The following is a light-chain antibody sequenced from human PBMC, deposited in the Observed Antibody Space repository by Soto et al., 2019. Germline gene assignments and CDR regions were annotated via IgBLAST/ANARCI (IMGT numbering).Light chain of an antibody. J-gene: IGLJ1*01. CDR2: QDS. Sequence: ELTQPPSVSVSPGQTASITCSGDKLGDKYACWYQQKPGQSPVLVIYQDSKRPSGIPERFSGSNSGNTATLTISGTQAMDEADYYCQAWDSSTVFGTGTKVTVL. V-gene: IGLV3-1*01. CDR3: QAWDSSTV. CDR1: KLGDKY.